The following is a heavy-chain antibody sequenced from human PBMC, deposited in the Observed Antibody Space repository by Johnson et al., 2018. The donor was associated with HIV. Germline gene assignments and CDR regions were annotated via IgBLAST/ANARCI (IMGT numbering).Heavy chain of an antibody. V-gene: IGHV3-15*01. Sequence: VQLVESGGGSVKSGGSLRVSCAASGFTFSNAWMSWVRQAPGKGLEWVGRVKSKTDGGATDYAAAVKGRFIISRDDSKNTLYLQMNGLKTEDTAVYYCTTMSALWFGDLHVFGDGFDIWGQGTMVTVSS. J-gene: IGHJ3*02. CDR1: GFTFSNAW. CDR3: TTMSALWFGDLHVFGDGFDI. CDR2: VKSKTDGGAT. D-gene: IGHD3-10*01.